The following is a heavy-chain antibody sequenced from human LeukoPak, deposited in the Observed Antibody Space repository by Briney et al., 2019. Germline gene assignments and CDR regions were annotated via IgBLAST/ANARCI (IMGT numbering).Heavy chain of an antibody. J-gene: IGHJ4*02. CDR1: GGSISSSSYY. V-gene: IGHV4-39*01. CDR2: IYYSGST. D-gene: IGHD1-26*01. Sequence: SETLSLTCTVSGGSISSSSYYWGWIRQPPGKGLEWIGSIYYSGSTYYNPSLKSRVTISVDTSKNQFSLKLSSVTAADTAVYYCARGPAMGATYFESWGQGILVTVSS. CDR3: ARGPAMGATYFES.